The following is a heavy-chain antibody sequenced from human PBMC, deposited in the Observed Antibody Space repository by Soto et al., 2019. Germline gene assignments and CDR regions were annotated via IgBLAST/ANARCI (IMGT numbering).Heavy chain of an antibody. J-gene: IGHJ5*02. V-gene: IGHV3-64*01. Sequence: GGSLRPSCAASGFTFSSYAIFWVRPAPGKGLEYVSAISSIGDRTYYANSVKGRFTISRDNSKNTLYLQMGSLRAEDMAVYYCARGSGSGNYYNGWFDPWGQGTLVTVSS. D-gene: IGHD1-26*01. CDR1: GFTFSSYA. CDR2: ISSIGDRT. CDR3: ARGSGSGNYYNGWFDP.